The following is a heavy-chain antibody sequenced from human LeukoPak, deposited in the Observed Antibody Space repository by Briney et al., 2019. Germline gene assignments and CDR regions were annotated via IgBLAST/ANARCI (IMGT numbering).Heavy chain of an antibody. D-gene: IGHD3-22*01. J-gene: IGHJ4*02. CDR1: GGSISSSSYY. Sequence: PSETLSLTCPVSGGSISSSSYYWGWIRQPPGKGLEWIGSIYYSGSTYYNPSLKSRVTISVDTSKNQFSLKLSSVTAADTAVYYCANLFGSSSGYGDFWGQGTLVTVYS. V-gene: IGHV4-39*01. CDR2: IYYSGST. CDR3: ANLFGSSSGYGDF.